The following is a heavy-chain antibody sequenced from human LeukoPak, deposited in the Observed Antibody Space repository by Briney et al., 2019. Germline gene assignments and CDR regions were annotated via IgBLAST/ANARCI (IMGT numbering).Heavy chain of an antibody. CDR2: ISPDGSSA. CDR1: GFSFSSYW. Sequence: PGGSLRLSCAASGFSFSSYWMYWVRQAPGKGLVWVARISPDGSSALSADSVRGRFTISRDNADNTLHLQLNSLRAEDTAVYYCARVSFCPRCHFDYWGQGTLVTVSS. J-gene: IGHJ4*02. V-gene: IGHV3-74*03. CDR3: ARVSFCPRCHFDY. D-gene: IGHD2/OR15-2a*01.